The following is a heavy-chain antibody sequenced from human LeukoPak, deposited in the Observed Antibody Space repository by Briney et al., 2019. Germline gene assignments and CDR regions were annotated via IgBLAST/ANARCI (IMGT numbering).Heavy chain of an antibody. J-gene: IGHJ6*01. CDR3: AKESGWITGYGLDV. CDR2: ISADGGNI. V-gene: IGHV3-23*01. CDR1: GFIFSNRF. D-gene: IGHD6-19*01. Sequence: GGSLRLSCAASGFIFSNRFMSWVRQAPGKGLEWVSSISADGGNIYYADSVKGRFTISRGNSTNTLFLQMSSLRAEDTAIYYCAKESGWITGYGLDVWGQGTTVTVSS.